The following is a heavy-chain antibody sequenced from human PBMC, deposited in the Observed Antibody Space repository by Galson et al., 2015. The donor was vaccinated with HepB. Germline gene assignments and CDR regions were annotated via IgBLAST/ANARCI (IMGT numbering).Heavy chain of an antibody. J-gene: IGHJ6*02. D-gene: IGHD6-6*01. CDR3: ARDGQLGQEYYYYYYGMDV. CDR2: ISSSGSTI. CDR1: GFTFSSYE. Sequence: SLRLSCAASGFTFSSYEMNWVRQAPGKGLEWVSYISSSGSTIYYADSVKGRFTISRDNAKNSLYLQMNSLRAEDTAVYYCARDGQLGQEYYYYYYGMDVWGQGTTVTVSS. V-gene: IGHV3-48*03.